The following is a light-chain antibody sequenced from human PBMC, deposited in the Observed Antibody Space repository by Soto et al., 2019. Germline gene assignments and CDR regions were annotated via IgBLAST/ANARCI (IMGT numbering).Light chain of an antibody. CDR2: AAS. J-gene: IGKJ2*01. CDR3: QQSYTTLPYT. V-gene: IGKV1-39*01. Sequence: DIQMTQSPSSLSASVGDRVTITCRASQSISSYLNWYQQKPGKAPKLLIYAASSLQSGVPSRFSGSGSGTDFTLTICSLQPEDFATYYCQQSYTTLPYTFGQGTKLEIK. CDR1: QSISSY.